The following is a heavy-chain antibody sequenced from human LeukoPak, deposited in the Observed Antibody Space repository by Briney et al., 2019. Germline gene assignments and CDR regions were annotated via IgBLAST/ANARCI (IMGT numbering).Heavy chain of an antibody. CDR2: IYYSGST. J-gene: IGHJ4*02. CDR1: GGSLSSSSYY. CDR3: ARKPAGNYFDY. Sequence: SETLSLTCNVSGGSLSSSSYYWGWIRQPPGKGLEWIGSIYYSGSTYYNPSLKSRVTISVDTSKNQFSLKLSSVTAADTAVYYCARKPAGNYFDYWGQGTLVTVSS. V-gene: IGHV4-39*01.